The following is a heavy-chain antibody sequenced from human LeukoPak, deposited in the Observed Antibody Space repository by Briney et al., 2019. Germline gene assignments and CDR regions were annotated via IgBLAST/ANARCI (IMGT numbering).Heavy chain of an antibody. CDR1: GFTFSRFA. CDR2: ISGSGGST. D-gene: IGHD5-12*01. CDR3: AKDSEIGYYYSYYGMHV. J-gene: IGHJ6*02. V-gene: IGHV3-23*01. Sequence: GGSLRLSCAASGFTFSRFAMSWVRQAPGKGLEWVSVISGSGGSTYYADSVKGRFTISRDNSKNTLYLQMNSLRAEDTAVYYCAKDSEIGYYYSYYGMHVWGQGTTLTVSS.